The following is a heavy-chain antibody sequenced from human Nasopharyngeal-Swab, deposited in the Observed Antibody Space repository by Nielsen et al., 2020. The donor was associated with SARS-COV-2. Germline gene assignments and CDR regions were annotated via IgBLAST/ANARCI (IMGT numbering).Heavy chain of an antibody. CDR1: GYSFTSYW. V-gene: IGHV5-51*01. Sequence: GSLRLSCKGSGYSFTSYWIGWVRQMPGKGLEWMGIIYPGDSDTRYSPSFQGQVTISADKSISTAYLQWSSLKASDTAMYYCARRLPSEYYYYGMDVWGQGTTVTVSS. CDR3: ARRLPSEYYYYGMDV. CDR2: IYPGDSDT. D-gene: IGHD2-21*02. J-gene: IGHJ6*02.